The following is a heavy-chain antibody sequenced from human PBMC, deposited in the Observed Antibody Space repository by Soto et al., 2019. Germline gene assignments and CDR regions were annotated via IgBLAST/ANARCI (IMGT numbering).Heavy chain of an antibody. D-gene: IGHD3-22*01. CDR1: GGSIRNGGYY. J-gene: IGHJ4*02. CDR2: IYYSGST. Sequence: SETLSHTCTVSGGSIRNGGYYWTWIRQHPGKGLEWIGYIYYSGSTYYNPSLKSRVTISIDTSKNQFSLKLSSVTAADTAVYYCARENYDSIGWLDHWGQGTLVTVSS. V-gene: IGHV4-31*03. CDR3: ARENYDSIGWLDH.